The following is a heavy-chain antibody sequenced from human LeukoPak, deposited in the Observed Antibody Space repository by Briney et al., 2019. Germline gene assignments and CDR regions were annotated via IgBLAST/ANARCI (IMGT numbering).Heavy chain of an antibody. CDR3: ATPMRDLGYSYALWAFDI. V-gene: IGHV1-69*13. D-gene: IGHD5-18*01. Sequence: SVKLSCKTSGGTFSSYAISWVREAPGQGLEWMGGIIPIFGTANYAQKFQGRVTITADESTSTAYMELSSLRSEDTAVYYCATPMRDLGYSYALWAFDIWGQGTMVTVSS. CDR1: GGTFSSYA. J-gene: IGHJ3*02. CDR2: IIPIFGTA.